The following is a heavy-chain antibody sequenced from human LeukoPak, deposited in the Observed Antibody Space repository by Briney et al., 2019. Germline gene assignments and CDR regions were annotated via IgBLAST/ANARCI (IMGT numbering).Heavy chain of an antibody. CDR3: AKDSSSSWYSTHYFDY. D-gene: IGHD6-13*01. CDR2: IRYDGSNK. Sequence: GGSLRLSCAASGFTFSSYGMHRVRQAPGKGLEWVAFIRYDGSNKYYADSVKGRFTISRDNSKNTLYLQMNSLRAEDTAVYYCAKDSSSSWYSTHYFDYWGQGTLVTVSS. CDR1: GFTFSSYG. J-gene: IGHJ4*02. V-gene: IGHV3-30*02.